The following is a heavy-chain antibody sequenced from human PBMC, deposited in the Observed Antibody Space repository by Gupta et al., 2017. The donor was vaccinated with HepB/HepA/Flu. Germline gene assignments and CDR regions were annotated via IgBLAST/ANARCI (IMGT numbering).Heavy chain of an antibody. CDR1: GGSISSGGYY. CDR2: NDYRGDS. Sequence: QVQLQESGPGLVKTAQTLSLTCTVSGGSISSGGYYWSWIRHHPGKGLECIGYNDYRGDSSYNPARKSRVSISVDTSKNQVSMRLTSVTEAETSVYYCARAKGDHDLQYYMDVRCKGPTVTVCS. CDR3: ARAKGDHDLQYYMDV. V-gene: IGHV4-31*03. D-gene: IGHD1-1*01. J-gene: IGHJ6*03.